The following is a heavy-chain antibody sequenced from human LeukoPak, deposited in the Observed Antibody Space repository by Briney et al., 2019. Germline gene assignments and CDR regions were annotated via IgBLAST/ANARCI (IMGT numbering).Heavy chain of an antibody. V-gene: IGHV3-23*01. D-gene: IGHD6-25*01. CDR1: GSTFSAYA. CDR3: AKHLGWGPSGSNWFDP. Sequence: GGSLRLSCVASGSTFSAYAMSWVRQAPGKGLEWVSGISASGSSTYYADSVEGRFTISRDNSKNTLYLQMNSLRAEDTAVYYCAKHLGWGPSGSNWFDPWGQGTLVTVSS. CDR2: ISASGSST. J-gene: IGHJ5*02.